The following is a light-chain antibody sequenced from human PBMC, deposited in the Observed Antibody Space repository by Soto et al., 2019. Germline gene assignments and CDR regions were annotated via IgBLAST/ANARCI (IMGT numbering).Light chain of an antibody. V-gene: IGKV3-11*01. Sequence: EIVLTQSPATLSLSPGERATLSCRASQSISSYLAWYQQKPGQAPRLLIYDASNRATGIPARFSGSGSGTDFTLTISSLEPEDLAVYDCQQRSNWPGAFGGGTKVEI. CDR1: QSISSY. J-gene: IGKJ4*01. CDR2: DAS. CDR3: QQRSNWPGA.